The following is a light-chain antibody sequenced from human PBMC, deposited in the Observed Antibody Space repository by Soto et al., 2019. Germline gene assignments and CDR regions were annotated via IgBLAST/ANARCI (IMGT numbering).Light chain of an antibody. V-gene: IGLV2-8*01. CDR3: TSYVGSDIWV. CDR1: SSDVGAYKY. Sequence: QSVLTQPPSASGSPGQSVTISCTGTSSDVGAYKYVSWYQQYPGKAPKLMIYEVSKRLSGVPDRFSGSKSGNTASLTVSGLHAEDEADYYCTSYVGSDIWVFVGGTKPTVL. CDR2: EVS. J-gene: IGLJ3*02.